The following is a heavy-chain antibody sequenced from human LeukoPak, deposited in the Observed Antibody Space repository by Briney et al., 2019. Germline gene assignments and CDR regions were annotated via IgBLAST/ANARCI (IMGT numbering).Heavy chain of an antibody. CDR2: ISDSGGST. Sequence: GGSLRLSCVASGFTFSRYWMHWVRQAPGKGLEWVSTISDSGGSTYYADSVKGRFTISRDNSKSTLYLQMNSLRADDTAVYYCGRYYVMDVWGQGTSVTVSS. CDR1: GFTFSRYW. V-gene: IGHV3-23*01. CDR3: GRYYVMDV. J-gene: IGHJ6*02.